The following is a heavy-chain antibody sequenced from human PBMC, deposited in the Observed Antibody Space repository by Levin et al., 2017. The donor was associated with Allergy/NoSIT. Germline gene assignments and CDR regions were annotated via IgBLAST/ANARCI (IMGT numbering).Heavy chain of an antibody. CDR3: AKDVDSTGYLYGRDDC. V-gene: IGHV3-23*01. J-gene: IGHJ4*02. D-gene: IGHD3-22*01. Sequence: GGSLRLSCAASGFRFSNYAMNWVRQAPGRGLEWVALISTSGTTPYADSVKGRFTISRDNSKNTLSLQMSSLTVEDAAIYYCAKDVDSTGYLYGRDDCWGQGTQVTVAS. CDR2: ISTSGTT. CDR1: GFRFSNYA.